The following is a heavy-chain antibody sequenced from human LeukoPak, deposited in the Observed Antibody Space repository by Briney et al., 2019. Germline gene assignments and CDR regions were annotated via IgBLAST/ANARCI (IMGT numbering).Heavy chain of an antibody. J-gene: IGHJ6*02. Sequence: ASVKVSCKASGYTFTSYGISWVRQAPGQGLEWMGWICAYNGNTNYAQKLQGRVTMTTDTSTSTAYMELRSLRSDDTAVYYCARVEDYGDYVGSYYYGMDVWGQGTTVTVSS. CDR2: ICAYNGNT. D-gene: IGHD4-17*01. CDR1: GYTFTSYG. V-gene: IGHV1-18*01. CDR3: ARVEDYGDYVGSYYYGMDV.